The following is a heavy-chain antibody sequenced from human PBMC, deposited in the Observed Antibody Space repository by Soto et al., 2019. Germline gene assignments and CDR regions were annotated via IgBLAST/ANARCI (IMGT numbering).Heavy chain of an antibody. Sequence: SETLSLTCTVSGGSVSSGSYYWSWIRQPPGKGLEWIGYIYYSGSTNYNPSLKSRVTISVDTSKNQFSLKLSSVTAADTAVYYCARHLQRWLQFGFGYWGQGTLVTVSS. D-gene: IGHD5-12*01. J-gene: IGHJ4*02. CDR2: IYYSGST. CDR1: GGSVSSGSYY. CDR3: ARHLQRWLQFGFGY. V-gene: IGHV4-61*01.